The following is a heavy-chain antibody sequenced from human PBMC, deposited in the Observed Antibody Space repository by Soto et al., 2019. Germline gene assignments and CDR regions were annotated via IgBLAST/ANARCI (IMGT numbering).Heavy chain of an antibody. CDR1: SGSIISSIYY. V-gene: IGHV4-39*01. J-gene: IGHJ4*02. Sequence: XXTLSLTCTVSSGSIISSIYYWGWIRHPXGKGLEWIGXFYYSXTTYYKPSLKXXFTISVDTXKNQSSLKLSSVNYVDKAVYYCARYSSGWYFVYWGKGTLVTVSS. CDR2: FYYSXTT. CDR3: ARYSSGWYFVY. D-gene: IGHD6-19*01.